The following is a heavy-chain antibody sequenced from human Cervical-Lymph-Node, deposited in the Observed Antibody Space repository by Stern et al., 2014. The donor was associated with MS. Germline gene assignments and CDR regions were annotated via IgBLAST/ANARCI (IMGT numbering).Heavy chain of an antibody. CDR3: ARDGEYCSGGSCYPLDAFDI. Sequence: QVQLQESGPGLVKPSETLSLTCTVSGGSISSYYWSWIRQPPGQGLEWIGYIYYSGGTNYNPSLTRRVTISVNTSKNQFSLKMRSVTAADTAVYYCARDGEYCSGGSCYPLDAFDIWGQGTMVTVSS. D-gene: IGHD2-15*01. J-gene: IGHJ3*02. V-gene: IGHV4-59*01. CDR2: IYYSGGT. CDR1: GGSISSYY.